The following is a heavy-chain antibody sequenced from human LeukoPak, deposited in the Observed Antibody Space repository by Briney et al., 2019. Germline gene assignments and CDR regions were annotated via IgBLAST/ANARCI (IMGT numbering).Heavy chain of an antibody. CDR2: IRSKTSSYAT. J-gene: IGHJ4*02. V-gene: IGHV3-73*01. Sequence: PGGSLRLSCAASGFTFSGSTMHWVRQASGKGLEWVGRIRSKTSSYATAYTAPVKGRFTISRDDSKNTAYLQMNSLKTEDTAVYYCTVNYCSGGSCYMLWGQGTLVTVSS. D-gene: IGHD2-15*01. CDR3: TVNYCSGGSCYML. CDR1: GFTFSGST.